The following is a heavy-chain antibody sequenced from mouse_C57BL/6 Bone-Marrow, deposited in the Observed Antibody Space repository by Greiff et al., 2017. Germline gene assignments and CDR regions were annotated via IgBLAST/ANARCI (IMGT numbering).Heavy chain of an antibody. CDR1: GFTFSDYG. D-gene: IGHD2-3*01. CDR3: ARPGADGYYDY. V-gene: IGHV5-15*01. Sequence: EVQLLESGGGLVQPGGSLKLSCAASGFTFSDYGMAWVRQAPRNGPEWVAFISNFAYGIYYADTVTGRFTISRENAKNTLYLEMSSLRSEDTAMYYCARPGADGYYDYWGQGTTLTVSA. J-gene: IGHJ2*01. CDR2: ISNFAYGI.